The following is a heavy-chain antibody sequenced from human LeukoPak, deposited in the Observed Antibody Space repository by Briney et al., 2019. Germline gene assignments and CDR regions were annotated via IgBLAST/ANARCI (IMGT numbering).Heavy chain of an antibody. D-gene: IGHD3-3*01. J-gene: IGHJ1*01. Sequence: ASVKVSCKASGYTFTSYGISWVRQAPGQGLEWMGWISAYSGNTNYAQKLQGRVTMTADTSTSTAYMELRSLRSDDTPLYYCARGFWSGYYTAEYFQHWDQGTLVTVSS. CDR1: GYTFTSYG. CDR2: ISAYSGNT. CDR3: ARGFWSGYYTAEYFQH. V-gene: IGHV1-18*01.